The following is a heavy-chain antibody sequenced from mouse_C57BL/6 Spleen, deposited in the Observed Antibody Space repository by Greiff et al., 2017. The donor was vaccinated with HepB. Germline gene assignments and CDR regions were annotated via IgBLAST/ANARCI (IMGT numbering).Heavy chain of an antibody. CDR2: INSNGGST. CDR3: SRKARTIN. Sequence: EVQRVESGGGLVQPGGSLKLSCAASGFTFSSYGMSWVRQTPDKRLELVATINSNGGSTYYPDSVKGRFTISRDNAKNTLYLQMSRLKSEDTAMYYCSRKARTINWGQGTTLTVSS. CDR1: GFTFSSYG. V-gene: IGHV5-6-3*01. J-gene: IGHJ2*01.